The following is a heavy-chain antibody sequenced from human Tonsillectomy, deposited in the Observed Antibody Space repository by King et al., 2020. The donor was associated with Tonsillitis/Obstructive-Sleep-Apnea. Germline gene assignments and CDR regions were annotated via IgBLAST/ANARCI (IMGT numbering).Heavy chain of an antibody. CDR3: TTGYGDY. CDR2: IRSKANSYAT. CDR1: GFTFSDYT. Sequence: VQLVESGGGLVQPGGSLKLSCAASGFTFSDYTIHWVRQASGKGLEWVGRIRSKANSYATVYAASVKGRFTISRDDSKNTAYLQMNSLKTEDTAVYHCTTGYGDYWGQGTLVTVSS. D-gene: IGHD5-12*01. V-gene: IGHV3-73*01. J-gene: IGHJ4*02.